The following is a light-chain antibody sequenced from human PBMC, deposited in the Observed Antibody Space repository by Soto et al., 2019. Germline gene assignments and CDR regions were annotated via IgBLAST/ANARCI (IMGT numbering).Light chain of an antibody. CDR3: SSYTSSSTLV. Sequence: QSALTQPASVSGSPGQSITISCTGTSSAVGGYNYVSWYQQHPGKAPKLMIYDVSNRPSGVSNRISGSKSGNTASLTISGLQAEEEAHYYCSSYTSSSTLVFGTGTKLTFL. J-gene: IGLJ1*01. CDR2: DVS. CDR1: SSAVGGYNY. V-gene: IGLV2-14*01.